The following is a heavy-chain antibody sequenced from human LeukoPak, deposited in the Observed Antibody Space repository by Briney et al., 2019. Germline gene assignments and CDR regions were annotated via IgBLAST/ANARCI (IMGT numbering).Heavy chain of an antibody. Sequence: PGGSLRLSCAASGFTFSSYGMHWVRQAPGKGLEWVAVISYDGSNKYYADSVKGRFTISRDNSKNTLYLQMNSLRAEDTAIYYCAKSLGSVAGAFDIWSQGTMVTVSS. D-gene: IGHD7-27*01. V-gene: IGHV3-30*18. CDR3: AKSLGSVAGAFDI. J-gene: IGHJ3*02. CDR2: ISYDGSNK. CDR1: GFTFSSYG.